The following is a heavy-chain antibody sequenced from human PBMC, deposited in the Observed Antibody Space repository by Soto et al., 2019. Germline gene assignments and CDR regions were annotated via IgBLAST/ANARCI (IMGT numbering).Heavy chain of an antibody. V-gene: IGHV3-23*01. Sequence: GGSLRLSSAASGFTFSSYAMSWVRQAPGKGLEWVSAISGSGGSTYYADSVKGRFTISRDNSKNTLYLQMNSLRAEDTAVYYCAKDTRDIVVVPAALPFGWFDPWGQGTLVTVSS. CDR1: GFTFSSYA. D-gene: IGHD2-2*01. J-gene: IGHJ5*02. CDR3: AKDTRDIVVVPAALPFGWFDP. CDR2: ISGSGGST.